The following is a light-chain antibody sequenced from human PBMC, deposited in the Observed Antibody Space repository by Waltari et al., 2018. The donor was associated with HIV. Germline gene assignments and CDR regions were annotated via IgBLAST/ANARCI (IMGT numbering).Light chain of an antibody. CDR3: MQGLQTPQVT. V-gene: IGKV2-28*01. CDR1: QSLLHSNGFHH. CDR2: LTS. J-gene: IGKJ4*01. Sequence: DIVLTQSPLSLTVTPGEPASIPCRSSQSLLHSNGFHHLDWYLQKPGQSPQLLIYLTSNRASGVPARFSGSGSGTDFTLKINRVEAGDVGIYYCMQGLQTPQVTFGGGTRVEI.